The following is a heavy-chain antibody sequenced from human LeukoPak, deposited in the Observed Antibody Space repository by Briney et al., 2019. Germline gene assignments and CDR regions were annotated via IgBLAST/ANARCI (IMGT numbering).Heavy chain of an antibody. Sequence: PGGSLRLSCAASGFTFSSYGMHWVRQAPGKGLEWVAVISYDGSNKYYADSVKGRFTISRDNSKNTLYLQMNSLRAEDTAVYYCAKDPAIIVVVVATLDYWGQGTLVTVSS. V-gene: IGHV3-30*18. CDR1: GFTFSSYG. J-gene: IGHJ4*02. CDR3: AKDPAIIVVVVATLDY. CDR2: ISYDGSNK. D-gene: IGHD2-15*01.